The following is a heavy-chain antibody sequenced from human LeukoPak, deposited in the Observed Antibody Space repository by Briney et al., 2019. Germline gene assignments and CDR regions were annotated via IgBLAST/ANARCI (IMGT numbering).Heavy chain of an antibody. Sequence: APLKLSCKPAGYTFTTYAMHWTRQAPAQRPEWMGWINAGNGNTKYSQKTQGTVTITRDTYASTAYMELSSLRSEDTAVYYCARGSYFDWFDYWGQGTLVTVSS. V-gene: IGHV1-3*01. D-gene: IGHD3-9*01. CDR1: GYTFTTYA. CDR3: ARGSYFDWFDY. CDR2: INAGNGNT. J-gene: IGHJ4*02.